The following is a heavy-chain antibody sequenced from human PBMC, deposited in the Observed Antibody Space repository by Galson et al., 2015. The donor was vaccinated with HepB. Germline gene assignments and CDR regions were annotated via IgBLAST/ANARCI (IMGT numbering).Heavy chain of an antibody. V-gene: IGHV3-15*01. Sequence: SLRLSCAASGFTFSNAWMSWVRQAPGKGLEWVGRIKTETDGGTIDYAAPVKGRFSISRDDSKNTVYLQMNSLKTEDTAVYYCTTDPSNYDFYYYGMDVWGQGTTVTVSS. CDR3: TTDPSNYDFYYYGMDV. D-gene: IGHD3-16*01. CDR2: IKTETDGGTI. J-gene: IGHJ6*02. CDR1: GFTFSNAW.